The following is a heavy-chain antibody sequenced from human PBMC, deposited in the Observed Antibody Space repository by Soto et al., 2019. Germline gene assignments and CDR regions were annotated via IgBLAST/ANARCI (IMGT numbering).Heavy chain of an antibody. CDR3: ARGPAIWFGELFVPGYYXXXXV. V-gene: IGHV1-46*01. Sequence: WASVKVSCKASGYTFTSYYMHWVRQAPGQGLEWMGIINPSGGSTSYAQKFQGRVTMTRDTSTSTVYMELSSLRSEDTAVYYCARGPAIWFGELFVPGYYXXXXVWGQGTTVTVSS. CDR1: GYTFTSYY. D-gene: IGHD3-10*01. CDR2: INPSGGST. J-gene: IGHJ6*02.